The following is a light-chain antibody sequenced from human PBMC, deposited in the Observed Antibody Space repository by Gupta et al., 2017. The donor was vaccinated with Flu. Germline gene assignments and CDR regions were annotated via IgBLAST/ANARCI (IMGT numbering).Light chain of an antibody. Sequence: AISASVPDRSATTCCRIKRISSRYVSCYQKQPGEATRLLNKGSSKGTRGIPARCSSSGSGTDSIIIISRLDPEFVTVYYCQQSNSGWTFGQGTKVEIK. J-gene: IGKJ1*01. CDR3: QQSNSGWT. CDR1: RISSRY. V-gene: IGKV3D-7*01. CDR2: GSS.